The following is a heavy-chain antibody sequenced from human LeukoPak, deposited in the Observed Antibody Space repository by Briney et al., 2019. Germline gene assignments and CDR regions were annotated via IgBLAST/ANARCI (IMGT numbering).Heavy chain of an antibody. D-gene: IGHD6-19*01. CDR3: AGRGLSTGWTFDY. CDR1: GGSISTYY. Sequence: PSETLSLTCSVSGGSISTYYWSWIRQPAGKGLEWIAQIHTSGSTNFNPSLKSRVSISMDTPNNQFSLMISSVTAADTAIYYCAGRGLSTGWTFDYWGYGTLVTVSS. J-gene: IGHJ4*01. V-gene: IGHV4-4*07. CDR2: IHTSGST.